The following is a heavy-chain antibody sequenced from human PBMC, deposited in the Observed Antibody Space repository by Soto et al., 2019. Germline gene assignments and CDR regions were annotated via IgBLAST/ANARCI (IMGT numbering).Heavy chain of an antibody. CDR2: IYYSGST. Sequence: SETLSLTCTVSGGSISSYYWSWIRQPPGKGLEWIGYIYYSGSTNYNPSLKSRVTISVDTSKNQFSLKLSSVTAADTAVYYCARYYLEMAYYFDYWGQGTLVTVSS. V-gene: IGHV4-59*08. CDR1: GGSISSYY. J-gene: IGHJ4*02. D-gene: IGHD1-26*01. CDR3: ARYYLEMAYYFDY.